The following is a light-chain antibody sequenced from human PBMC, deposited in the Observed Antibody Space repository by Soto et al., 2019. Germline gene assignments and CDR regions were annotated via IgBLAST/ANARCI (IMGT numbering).Light chain of an antibody. V-gene: IGKV3-15*01. CDR2: GAS. Sequence: EIVMTQSPVTLSVSPGERATLSCRASQSVSSNLAWYQQKPGQAPRLLIYGASTRATGIPDSFSGSGSGTEFTLTISSLQSEDSAVYYCQQCTNWPRTFGQGTKVEIK. J-gene: IGKJ1*01. CDR3: QQCTNWPRT. CDR1: QSVSSN.